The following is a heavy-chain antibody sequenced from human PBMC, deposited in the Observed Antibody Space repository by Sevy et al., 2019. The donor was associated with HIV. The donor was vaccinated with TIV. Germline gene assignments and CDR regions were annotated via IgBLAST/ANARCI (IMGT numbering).Heavy chain of an antibody. Sequence: GGSLRLSCAASGFTVSSKYMSWVRQAPGKGLEWVSTIYSGGPTYYADTVKGRLPISRDNSQNTLWLQMNSLRAEDTAVYYCAGAPRYYYYGMDVWGQGTTVTVSS. CDR2: IYSGGPT. D-gene: IGHD1-20*01. J-gene: IGHJ6*02. CDR1: GFTVSSKY. CDR3: AGAPRYYYYGMDV. V-gene: IGHV3-53*01.